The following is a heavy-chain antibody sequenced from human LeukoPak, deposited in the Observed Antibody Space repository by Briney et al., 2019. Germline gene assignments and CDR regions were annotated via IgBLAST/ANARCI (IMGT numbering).Heavy chain of an antibody. D-gene: IGHD6-19*01. CDR3: AKIGWDDAFDI. CDR2: ISGSGGST. J-gene: IGHJ3*02. Sequence: GGTLRLSCAASGFTFSSYGMSWVRQAPGKGLEWVSAISGSGGSTYYADSVKGRFTISRDNSKNTLYLQMNSLRAEDTALYYCAKIGWDDAFDIWGQGTMVTVSS. CDR1: GFTFSSYG. V-gene: IGHV3-23*01.